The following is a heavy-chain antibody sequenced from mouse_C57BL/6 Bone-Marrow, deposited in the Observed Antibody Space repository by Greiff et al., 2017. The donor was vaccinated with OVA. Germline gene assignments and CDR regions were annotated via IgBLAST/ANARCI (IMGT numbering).Heavy chain of an antibody. Sequence: EVQLHQSGAELVRPGASVKLSCTASGFNIKDDYMHWVKPRPEQGLEWIGWIDPENGDTEYASKFQGKATITADTSSNTAYLQLSSLTSEDTAGYYCTSYYGSSLYYAMDYWGQGTSVTVSS. D-gene: IGHD1-1*01. V-gene: IGHV14-4*01. J-gene: IGHJ4*01. CDR3: TSYYGSSLYYAMDY. CDR1: GFNIKDDY. CDR2: IDPENGDT.